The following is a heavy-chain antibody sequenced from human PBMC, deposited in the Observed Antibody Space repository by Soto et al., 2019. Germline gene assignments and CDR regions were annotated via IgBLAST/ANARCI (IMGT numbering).Heavy chain of an antibody. Sequence: GGSLRLSCAASGFTFSSYAMSLVRQAPGKGLEWVSAISGSGGSTYYADSVKGRFTISRDNSKNTLYLQMNRLRAEDTAVYYCAKESIAVDRSRIFQHWGQGTLVTVSS. J-gene: IGHJ1*01. CDR3: AKESIAVDRSRIFQH. CDR2: ISGSGGST. V-gene: IGHV3-23*01. D-gene: IGHD6-19*01. CDR1: GFTFSSYA.